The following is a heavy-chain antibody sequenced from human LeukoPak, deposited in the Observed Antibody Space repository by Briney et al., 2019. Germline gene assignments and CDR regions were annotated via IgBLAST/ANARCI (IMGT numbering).Heavy chain of an antibody. V-gene: IGHV3-23*01. CDR3: AKGWEAAVTVGFDY. CDR2: VSGSGGST. Sequence: GGSLRLSCAASGFTFSSYAMSWVRQAPGKGLEWVSGVSGSGGSTYYADSVKGRFTISRDNSKNTLYLQVNSLRAEDTAVYYCAKGWEAAVTVGFDYWGQGTLVTVSS. CDR1: GFTFSSYA. D-gene: IGHD6-25*01. J-gene: IGHJ4*02.